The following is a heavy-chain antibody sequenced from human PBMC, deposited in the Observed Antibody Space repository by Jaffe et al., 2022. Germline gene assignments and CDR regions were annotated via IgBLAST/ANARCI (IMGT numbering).Heavy chain of an antibody. CDR2: IRYDGSNK. Sequence: QVQLVESGGGVVQPGGSLRLSCAASGFTFSSYGMHWVRQAPGKGLEWVAFIRYDGSNKYYADSVKGRFTISRDNSKNTLYLQMNSLRAEDTAVYYCAKLSKAYCGGDCPNYFDYWGQGTLVTVSS. J-gene: IGHJ4*02. D-gene: IGHD2-21*02. V-gene: IGHV3-30*02. CDR3: AKLSKAYCGGDCPNYFDY. CDR1: GFTFSSYG.